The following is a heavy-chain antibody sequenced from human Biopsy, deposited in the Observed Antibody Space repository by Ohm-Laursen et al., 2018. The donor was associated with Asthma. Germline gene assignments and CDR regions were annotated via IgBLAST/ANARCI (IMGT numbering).Heavy chain of an antibody. CDR1: GGYLTGHY. CDR3: ARAAITGIRGWFDP. V-gene: IGHV4-34*01. J-gene: IGHJ5*02. CDR2: IDQSGYT. Sequence: GTLSLTCTVYGGYLTGHYWNWIRQPPGKGLEWIGEIDQSGYTNYNPSLKSRVTISADTSKNQFHLNLSSVTAADTAVYFCARAAITGIRGWFDPWGQGTQVRVSS. D-gene: IGHD1-20*01.